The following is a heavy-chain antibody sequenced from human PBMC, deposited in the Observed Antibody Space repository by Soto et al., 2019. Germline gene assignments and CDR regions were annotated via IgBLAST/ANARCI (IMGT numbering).Heavy chain of an antibody. CDR2: ISWNSDMI. V-gene: IGHV3-9*01. Sequence: PGGSLRLSCAASGFTFEDYAMQWVRQGPGKGLEWVSGISWNSDMITYAESVKGRFTVSRENAKNSMDLEMNSLRVEDTALYYCVKDTYILVGATHLDSWGQGTLFTVSS. CDR1: GFTFEDYA. CDR3: VKDTYILVGATHLDS. D-gene: IGHD1-26*01. J-gene: IGHJ4*02.